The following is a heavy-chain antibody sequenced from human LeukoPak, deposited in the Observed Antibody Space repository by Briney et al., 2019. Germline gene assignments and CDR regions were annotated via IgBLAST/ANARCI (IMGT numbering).Heavy chain of an antibody. CDR2: IYTSEST. D-gene: IGHD3-3*01. CDR1: GGSISSYY. Sequence: SETLSLTCSVSGGSISSYYWSWIRQSAGKGLEWIGRIYTSESTSYNPSLKGRVTMSVDTSKNQFSLKLSSVSAADTAVYYCAREVTIFGVVTLDSWGQGTLVTVSS. CDR3: AREVTIFGVVTLDS. J-gene: IGHJ4*02. V-gene: IGHV4-4*07.